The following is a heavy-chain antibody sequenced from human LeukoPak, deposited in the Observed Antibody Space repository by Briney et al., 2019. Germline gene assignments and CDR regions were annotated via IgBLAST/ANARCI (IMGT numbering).Heavy chain of an antibody. CDR3: TRVTMRVATP. Sequence: GGSLRLSCAASGFIFSDHYMDWVRQAPGKGLEWVGFIRSKAYGGTTEYAASVKGRFTISRDDSKSIAYLQMNSLKTEDTAVYYCTRVTMRVATPWGQGTLVTVSS. D-gene: IGHD5-12*01. CDR2: IRSKAYGGTT. V-gene: IGHV3-49*04. CDR1: GFIFSDHY. J-gene: IGHJ5*02.